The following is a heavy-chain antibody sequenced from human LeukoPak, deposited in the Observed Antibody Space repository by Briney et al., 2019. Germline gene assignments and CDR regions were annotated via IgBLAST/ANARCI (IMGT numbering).Heavy chain of an antibody. J-gene: IGHJ4*02. CDR3: ARGPHYYGSGSYFDY. V-gene: IGHV4-34*01. D-gene: IGHD3-10*01. Sequence: SETLSLTCAVYGGSFGGYYWSWIRQPPGKGLEWIGEINHSGSTNYNPSLKSRVTISVDTSKNQFSLKLSSVTAADTAVYYCARGPHYYGSGSYFDYWGQGTLVTVSS. CDR2: INHSGST. CDR1: GGSFGGYY.